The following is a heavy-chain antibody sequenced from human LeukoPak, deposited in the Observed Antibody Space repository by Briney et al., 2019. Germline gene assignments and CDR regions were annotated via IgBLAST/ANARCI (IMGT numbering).Heavy chain of an antibody. Sequence: PSETLSLTCAVYGGSFSGYYWSWIRQPPGKGLEWIGEINHSGSTNYNPSLKSRVTISVDTFKNQFSLKLSSVTAADTAVYYCARHASGGGAIDYWGQGTLVTVSS. CDR3: ARHASGGGAIDY. J-gene: IGHJ4*02. CDR2: INHSGST. D-gene: IGHD3-16*01. CDR1: GGSFSGYY. V-gene: IGHV4-34*01.